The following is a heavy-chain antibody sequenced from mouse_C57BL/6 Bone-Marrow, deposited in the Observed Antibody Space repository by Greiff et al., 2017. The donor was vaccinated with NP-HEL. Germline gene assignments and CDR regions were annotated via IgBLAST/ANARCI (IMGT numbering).Heavy chain of an antibody. V-gene: IGHV1-81*01. CDR3: ARELRSFWYFDG. CDR1: GYTFTSYG. J-gene: IGHJ1*03. D-gene: IGHD1-1*01. Sequence: QVQLQQSGAELARPGASVKLSCKASGYTFTSYGISWVKQRTGQGLEWIGEIYPRSGNTYYNEKFKGKATLTADKSSSTAYMEVRSLTSEDSAVYFCARELRSFWYFDGWGTGTTVTVSS. CDR2: IYPRSGNT.